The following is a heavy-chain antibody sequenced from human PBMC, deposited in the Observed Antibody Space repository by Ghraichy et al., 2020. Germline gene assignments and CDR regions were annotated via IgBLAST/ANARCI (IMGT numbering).Heavy chain of an antibody. CDR1: GGSISSYY. Sequence: SETLSLTCTVSGGSISSYYWSWIRQRPGKGLEWIGYIYYSGSTNYNPSLKSRVPISVDTSKNQFSLKLSSVTAADTAVYYCARGTMVRGVIIRHWFDPWGQGTLVTVSS. J-gene: IGHJ5*02. CDR2: IYYSGST. D-gene: IGHD3-10*01. V-gene: IGHV4-59*01. CDR3: ARGTMVRGVIIRHWFDP.